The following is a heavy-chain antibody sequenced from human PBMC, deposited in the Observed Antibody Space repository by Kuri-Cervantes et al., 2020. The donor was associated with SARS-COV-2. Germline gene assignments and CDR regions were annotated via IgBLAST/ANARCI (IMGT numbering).Heavy chain of an antibody. D-gene: IGHD6-6*01. Sequence: GGSLRLPCAASEFTLNMHWMHGVRQAPGKGRVWVSRISDDGSTTNYADSVKGRFTISRDDSKNTLYLQMNSLKTEDTAVYYCTTDQSIDYYYYYGMDVWGQGTTVTVSS. CDR2: ISDDGSTT. CDR3: TTDQSIDYYYYYGMDV. CDR1: EFTLNMHW. V-gene: IGHV3-74*01. J-gene: IGHJ6*02.